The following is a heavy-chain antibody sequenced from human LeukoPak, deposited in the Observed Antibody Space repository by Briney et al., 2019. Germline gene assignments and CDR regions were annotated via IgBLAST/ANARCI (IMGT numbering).Heavy chain of an antibody. D-gene: IGHD3-10*01. J-gene: IGHJ4*02. Sequence: GGSLRLSCAASGFTFSSYSMNWVRQAPGKGLEWVSSISSSSSYIYYADSVKGRFTISRDNAKNSLYLQMNSLRAEDTAVYYCARNQPDGSGSYLGFWGQGTLVTVS. V-gene: IGHV3-21*01. CDR1: GFTFSSYS. CDR3: ARNQPDGSGSYLGF. CDR2: ISSSSSYI.